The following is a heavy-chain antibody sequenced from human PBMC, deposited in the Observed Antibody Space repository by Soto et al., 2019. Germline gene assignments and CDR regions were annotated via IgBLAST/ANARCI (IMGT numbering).Heavy chain of an antibody. J-gene: IGHJ4*02. CDR3: AYRRGGSSSGGNFDY. D-gene: IGHD2-15*01. CDR1: GFSFSTTGAG. V-gene: IGHV2-5*01. CDR2: IFWYDAK. Sequence: QIALKESGPTLVKPSQTLTLTCTFSGFSFSTTGAGVGWIRQPPGKALEWLALIFWYDAKRYSPSLRSRLTIIKDTSKNQVVLTMTNVDPVETATYYCAYRRGGSSSGGNFDYWGQGTPVTVYS.